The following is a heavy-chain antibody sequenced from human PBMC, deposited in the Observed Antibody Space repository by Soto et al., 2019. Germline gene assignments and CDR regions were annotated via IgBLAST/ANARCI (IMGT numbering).Heavy chain of an antibody. D-gene: IGHD1-7*01. CDR3: ARLTGTTLSDAFDI. CDR2: TYYRSKWYN. CDR1: GDSVSSNSAA. J-gene: IGHJ3*02. V-gene: IGHV6-1*01. Sequence: SQTLSLTCVISGDSVSSNSAAWDWIRQSPSRGLEWLGRTYYRSKWYNDYAVSVKSRITINPDTSKNQFSLQLNSVTPEDTAVYYCARLTGTTLSDAFDIWGQGTMVTVSS.